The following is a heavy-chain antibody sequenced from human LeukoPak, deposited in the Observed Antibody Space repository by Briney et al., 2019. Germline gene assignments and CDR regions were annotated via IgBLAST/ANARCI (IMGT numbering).Heavy chain of an antibody. Sequence: PGGSLRLSCAASGFTFSSYSMNWVRQAPGKGLEWVSSISSSSSYIYYADSVKGRFTISRDNAKNSLYLQMNSLRAEDTAVYYCARIDMVVPAAGYGMDVWGQGTTVTVSS. D-gene: IGHD2-2*01. CDR2: ISSSSSYI. V-gene: IGHV3-21*01. CDR1: GFTFSSYS. J-gene: IGHJ6*02. CDR3: ARIDMVVPAAGYGMDV.